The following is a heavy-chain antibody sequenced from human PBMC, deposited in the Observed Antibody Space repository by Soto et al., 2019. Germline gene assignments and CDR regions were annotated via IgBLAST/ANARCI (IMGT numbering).Heavy chain of an antibody. J-gene: IGHJ6*02. CDR2: MRSNADGGTV. D-gene: IGHD3-10*01. Sequence: DVQLVESGGGLVKPGGSLRLSCRTSGFTFSKAWMRWVRQAPGKGLEWVGRMRSNADGGTVEYAAPVKGRFIISRDDSNKTLYLEMNSLDSEYTGVYYCTAAGVRGVVSSVMDVWGQGTAVTVSS. CDR1: GFTFSKAW. CDR3: TAAGVRGVVSSVMDV. V-gene: IGHV3-15*01.